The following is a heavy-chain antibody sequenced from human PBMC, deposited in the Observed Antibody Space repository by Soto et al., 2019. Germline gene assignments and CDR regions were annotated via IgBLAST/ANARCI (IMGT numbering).Heavy chain of an antibody. CDR3: AHGTEKFDP. Sequence: QITLKESGPTLVKPTQTLTLTCTFSGFSLSTSGVGVGWIRQPPGKALEWLALIYWDDDKRYSPSLKSRHTITKDTTKNHVVLTMANMDPVDTATYYCAHGTEKFDPWGQGTLVTVSS. J-gene: IGHJ5*02. V-gene: IGHV2-5*02. CDR1: GFSLSTSGVG. CDR2: IYWDDDK.